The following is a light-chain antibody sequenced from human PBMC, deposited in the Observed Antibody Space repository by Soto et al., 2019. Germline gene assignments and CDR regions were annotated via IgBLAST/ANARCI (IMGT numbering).Light chain of an antibody. V-gene: IGLV6-57*04. CDR3: QPYDTTTPLV. J-gene: IGLJ2*01. CDR1: SGNIASSS. Sequence: NFMLTQPHSVSESPGKTVTISCTRSSGNIASSSVQWYQQRPGSAPTTVIYEDRQRPSGVPDRFSGSIDASSNSASLTISGLKPEDEADYYCQPYDTTTPLVFGGGTKLTVL. CDR2: EDR.